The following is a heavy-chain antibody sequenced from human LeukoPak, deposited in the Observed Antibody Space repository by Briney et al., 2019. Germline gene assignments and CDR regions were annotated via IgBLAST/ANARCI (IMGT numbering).Heavy chain of an antibody. CDR1: GGTFSSYA. CDR2: ISAYNGNT. D-gene: IGHD5-24*01. CDR3: ARGLQETLAWPKALSAFDI. Sequence: ASVKVSCKASGGTFSSYAISWVRQAPGQGLEWMGWISAYNGNTNYAQKLQGRVTMSTDTSTSTGYMELRSLRSDDTAVYYCARGLQETLAWPKALSAFDIWGQGQWSPSLQ. J-gene: IGHJ3*02. V-gene: IGHV1-18*01.